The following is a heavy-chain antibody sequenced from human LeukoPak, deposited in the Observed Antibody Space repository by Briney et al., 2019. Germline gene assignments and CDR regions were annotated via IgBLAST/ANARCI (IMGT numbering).Heavy chain of an antibody. CDR2: IYYSGST. J-gene: IGHJ3*02. D-gene: IGHD4-17*01. CDR1: GGSISSGDYY. CDR3: ARSTPSLYGDTPSAFDI. Sequence: PSQTLSLTCTVSGGSISSGDYYWSWIRQPPGKGLEWIGYIYYSGSTYYNPSLKSRVTISEDTSKTQFSLKLSSVTAADTAVYYCARSTPSLYGDTPSAFDIWGQGTMVTVSS. V-gene: IGHV4-30-4*01.